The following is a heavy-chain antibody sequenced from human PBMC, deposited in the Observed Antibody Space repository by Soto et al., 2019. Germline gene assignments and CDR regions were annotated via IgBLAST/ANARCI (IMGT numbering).Heavy chain of an antibody. D-gene: IGHD3-16*02. CDR2: LSDSGGST. Sequence: EVQLLESGGGLVQPGGSLRLSCAASGFTFSSYAMSWVRQAPGKGLEWVSALSDSGGSTFYTDSVRGRFTISRDNSKNTLYLQMNSLRAEDTAVYYCAKLVLSATGYWGQGTLVTVSS. V-gene: IGHV3-23*01. CDR1: GFTFSSYA. J-gene: IGHJ4*02. CDR3: AKLVLSATGY.